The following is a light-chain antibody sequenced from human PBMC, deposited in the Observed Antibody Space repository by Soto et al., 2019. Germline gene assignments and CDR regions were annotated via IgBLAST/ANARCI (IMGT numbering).Light chain of an antibody. CDR3: QHYNTDTWT. V-gene: IGKV1-5*03. CDR1: TSTSLW. CDR2: KXS. J-gene: IGKJ1*01. Sequence: DIQITHSPSILPASLGDRVTIPXRPSTSTSLWFAWYQQERGXAPNXXXHKXSHLERGVPSRFSGSGSGTEFTLTISSLQPGDFATYYCQHYNTDTWTFGQGTKVDIK.